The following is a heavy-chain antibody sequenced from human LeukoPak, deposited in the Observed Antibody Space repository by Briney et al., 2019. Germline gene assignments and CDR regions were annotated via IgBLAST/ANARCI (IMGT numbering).Heavy chain of an antibody. CDR3: ASGELNYYDSSGSCLYYGMDV. CDR2: IYYNGST. D-gene: IGHD3-22*01. CDR1: GGSINSCDYY. J-gene: IGHJ6*02. V-gene: IGHV4-30-4*01. Sequence: SQTLSLTCTVSGGSINSCDYYWRWIRQPPGKGLEWIGYIYYNGSTYYNPSLKSRVTISVDTSKNQFSLKLTSVTAADTAVYYCASGELNYYDSSGSCLYYGMDVWGQGTTVTVSS.